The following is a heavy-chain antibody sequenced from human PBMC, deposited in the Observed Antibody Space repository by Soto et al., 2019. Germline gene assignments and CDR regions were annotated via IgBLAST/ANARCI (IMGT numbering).Heavy chain of an antibody. D-gene: IGHD3-22*01. CDR3: AKPLGSITMIVVDPGQLLDAFDI. V-gene: IGHV3-23*01. CDR2: ISGSGGST. Sequence: GGSLRLSCAASGFTFSSYAMSWVRQAPGKGLEWVSAISGSGGSTYYADSVKGRFTISRDNSKNTLYLQMNSLRAEDTAVYYCAKPLGSITMIVVDPGQLLDAFDIWGQGTMVTVSS. CDR1: GFTFSSYA. J-gene: IGHJ3*02.